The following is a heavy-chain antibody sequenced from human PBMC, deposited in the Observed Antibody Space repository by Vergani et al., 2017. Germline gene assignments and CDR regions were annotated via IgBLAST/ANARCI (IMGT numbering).Heavy chain of an antibody. CDR3: AKEGGGYCSGGTCYPEY. D-gene: IGHD2-15*01. CDR1: GFTFSTYA. CDR2: IWSDESRR. J-gene: IGHJ4*02. Sequence: VQLLESGGGLVQPGGSLRLSCAASGFTFSTYAITWVRQAPGKGLEWVASIWSDESRRYYGDSMEGPFTISRDNSKNTLYLQMKSLRPEDTAVYYCAKEGGGYCSGGTCYPEYWGQGTLVIVSS. V-gene: IGHV3-30*02.